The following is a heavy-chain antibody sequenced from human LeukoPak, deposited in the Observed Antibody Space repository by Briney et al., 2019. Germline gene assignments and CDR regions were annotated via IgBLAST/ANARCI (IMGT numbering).Heavy chain of an antibody. D-gene: IGHD4-17*01. V-gene: IGHV3-74*01. Sequence: GGSLRLSCAASGFTFETYWMHWVRQAPGKGLEWVSCINGYGSITNHADSVKGRFTISRDNAKNTLYLQMNSLRVEDTAVYYCARDEPTVTTGPPVGSWGQGTLVTVSS. CDR3: ARDEPTVTTGPPVGS. J-gene: IGHJ4*02. CDR1: GFTFETYW. CDR2: INGYGSIT.